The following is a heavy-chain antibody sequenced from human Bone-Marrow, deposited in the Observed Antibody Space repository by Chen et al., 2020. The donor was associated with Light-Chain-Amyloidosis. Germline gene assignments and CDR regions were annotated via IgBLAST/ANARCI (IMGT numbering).Heavy chain of an antibody. CDR3: AKDISYDDILPGYPADAFDI. J-gene: IGHJ3*02. D-gene: IGHD3-9*01. CDR1: GFAFSSYA. CDR2: ISGGGGSR. Sequence: EVQLVESGGGLLQRGGSLRLSCAASGFAFSSYAMSWVRQAPGKGLGWVSTISGGGGSRYYGDSVKGRLTISRDNSKNALLLQMNSLRAEDTAVYYCAKDISYDDILPGYPADAFDIWGQGTMVTVSS. V-gene: IGHV3-23*04.